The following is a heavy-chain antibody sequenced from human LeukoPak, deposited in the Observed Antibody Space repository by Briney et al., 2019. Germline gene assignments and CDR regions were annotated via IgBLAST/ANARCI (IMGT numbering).Heavy chain of an antibody. J-gene: IGHJ3*02. CDR1: GFTFSSYA. D-gene: IGHD2-21*02. Sequence: GGSLRLPCAASGFTFSSYAMSWVRQAPGKGLEWVSAISGSGGSTYYADSVKGRFTISRDNSKNTLYLQMNSLRAEDTAVYYCAKGIFAVAYCGGDCYPDAFDIWGQGTMVTVSS. CDR3: AKGIFAVAYCGGDCYPDAFDI. V-gene: IGHV3-23*01. CDR2: ISGSGGST.